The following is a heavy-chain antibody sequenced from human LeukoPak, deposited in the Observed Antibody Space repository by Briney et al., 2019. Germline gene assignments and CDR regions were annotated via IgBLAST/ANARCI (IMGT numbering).Heavy chain of an antibody. Sequence: SLRLSCAASGFTFSSYAMHWVRQAPGKGLEWVAVISYDGSDKSYADSVKGRFTISRDNSKNTLYLQMNSLRAEDTAIYYCARGAGYHSSDWFDPWGQGTLVTVSS. CDR1: GFTFSSYA. D-gene: IGHD3-22*01. V-gene: IGHV3-30*04. J-gene: IGHJ5*02. CDR2: ISYDGSDK. CDR3: ARGAGYHSSDWFDP.